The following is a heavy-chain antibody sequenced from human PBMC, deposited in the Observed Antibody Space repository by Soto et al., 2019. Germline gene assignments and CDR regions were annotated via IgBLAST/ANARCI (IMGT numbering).Heavy chain of an antibody. CDR2: ISYDGSNK. J-gene: IGHJ4*02. V-gene: IGHV3-30*18. CDR1: GFTFSSYG. D-gene: IGHD2-15*01. Sequence: GGSLRLSCAASGFTFSSYGMHWVRQAPGKGLEWVAVISYDGSNKYYADSVKGRFTISRDNSKNTLYLQMNSLRAEDTAVYYCANEGPYCSGGSCGYLDYWGQGTLVTVSS. CDR3: ANEGPYCSGGSCGYLDY.